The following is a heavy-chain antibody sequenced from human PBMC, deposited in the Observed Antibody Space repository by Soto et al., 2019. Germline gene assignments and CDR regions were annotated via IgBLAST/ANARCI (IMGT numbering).Heavy chain of an antibody. V-gene: IGHV4-31*03. CDR2: IYYSGST. J-gene: IGHJ3*02. Sequence: SETLSLTCTVSGGSISSGGYYWSWIRQHPGKGLEWIGYIYYSGSTYYNPSLKSRVTISVDTSKNQFSLKLSSVTAADTAVYYCARDPAVVAATTTDAFDIWGQGTMVTVSS. CDR3: ARDPAVVAATTTDAFDI. D-gene: IGHD2-15*01. CDR1: GGSISSGGYY.